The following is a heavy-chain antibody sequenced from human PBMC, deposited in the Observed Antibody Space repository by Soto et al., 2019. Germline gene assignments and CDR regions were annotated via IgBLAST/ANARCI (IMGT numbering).Heavy chain of an antibody. CDR3: AKNLPKTGRFDY. Sequence: SETLSLTCAVYGGSFSGYYWSWIRQPPGKGLEWIGEINHSGSTNYDPSLTSRVSISVDRSKNQFPLKMTSVTAADTAVYYCAKNLPKTGRFDYWGQGTLVTVSS. V-gene: IGHV4-34*01. CDR1: GGSFSGYY. J-gene: IGHJ4*02. CDR2: INHSGST.